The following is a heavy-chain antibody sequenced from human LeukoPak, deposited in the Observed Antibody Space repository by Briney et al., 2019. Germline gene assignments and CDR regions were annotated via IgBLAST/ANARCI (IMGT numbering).Heavy chain of an antibody. V-gene: IGHV3-23*01. CDR1: GFTFSSYA. J-gene: IGHJ4*02. CDR2: IFPSGGEI. D-gene: IGHD2-8*02. CDR3: ATYRQVLLPFES. Sequence: LGGSLRLSCAASGFTFSSYAMSWVRQPPGKGLEWVSSIFPSGGEIHYADSVRGRFTISRDNSKSTLSLQMNSLRAEDTAIYYCATYRQVLLPFESWGQGTLVTVSS.